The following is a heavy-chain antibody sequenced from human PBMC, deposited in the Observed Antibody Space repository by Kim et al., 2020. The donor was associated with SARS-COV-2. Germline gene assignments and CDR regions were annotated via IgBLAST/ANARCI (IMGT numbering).Heavy chain of an antibody. CDR3: ARGMTAAGKRGYYFDY. V-gene: IGHV3-48*02. J-gene: IGHJ4*02. Sequence: GGSLRLSCAASGFTFSSYSMNWVRQAPGKGLEWVSYISSSSSTIYYADSVKGRFTISRDNAKNSLYLQMNSLRDEDTAVYYCARGMTAAGKRGYYFDYWGQGTLVTVSS. CDR1: GFTFSSYS. CDR2: ISSSSSTI. D-gene: IGHD6-13*01.